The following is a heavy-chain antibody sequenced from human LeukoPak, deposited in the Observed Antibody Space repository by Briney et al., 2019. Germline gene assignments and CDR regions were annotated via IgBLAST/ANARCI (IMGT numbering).Heavy chain of an antibody. Sequence: SETLSLTCTVSGGSISSYYWSWIRQPPGKGLEWIGYIYYSGSTNYNPSLKSRVTISVDTSKNQFSLKLSSVTAADTPVYYCARESLRQQLVHPWGQGTLVTVSS. CDR3: ARESLRQQLVHP. D-gene: IGHD6-13*01. V-gene: IGHV4-59*01. J-gene: IGHJ5*02. CDR2: IYYSGST. CDR1: GGSISSYY.